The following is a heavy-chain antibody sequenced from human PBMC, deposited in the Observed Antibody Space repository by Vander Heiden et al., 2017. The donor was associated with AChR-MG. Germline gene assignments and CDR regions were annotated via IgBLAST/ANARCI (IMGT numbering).Heavy chain of an antibody. CDR2: IHYSGST. Sequence: QVQLQESGPGLVKPSETLSLTCTVPGGSISPYYWSWIRQPPGKGLEWIGFIHYSGSTNYNPSLKSRVTISVDTSKNQFSLRLSSVTAADTAVYYCVGSKQLVDYFDYWGQGTLVTVSS. J-gene: IGHJ4*02. CDR3: VGSKQLVDYFDY. D-gene: IGHD1-1*01. V-gene: IGHV4-59*08. CDR1: GGSISPYY.